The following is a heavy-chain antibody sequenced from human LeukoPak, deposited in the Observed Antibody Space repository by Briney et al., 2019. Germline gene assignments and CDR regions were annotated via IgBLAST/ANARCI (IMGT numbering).Heavy chain of an antibody. V-gene: IGHV3-23*01. Sequence: PGGSLRLSCAASGFTFNNYAMSWVRQAPGKGLEWVSAISGSGGNTHYADSVKGRFTISRDNSKNTLYLQMNSLRAEDTAIYYCAKDPGGYEPGGVDYWGQGTLVTVSS. CDR2: ISGSGGNT. CDR3: AKDPGGYEPGGVDY. J-gene: IGHJ4*02. CDR1: GFTFNNYA. D-gene: IGHD5-12*01.